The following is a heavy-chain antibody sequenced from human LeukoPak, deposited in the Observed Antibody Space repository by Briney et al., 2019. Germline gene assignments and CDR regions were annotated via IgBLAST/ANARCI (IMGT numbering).Heavy chain of an antibody. V-gene: IGHV3-11*04. CDR3: ARALWYGETFPAY. D-gene: IGHD3-10*01. Sequence: GGSLRLSCAASGFTFSDYYMSWIRQAPGKGLEWVSYISSSSSTIYYADSVKGRFTISRDNAKNSLYLQMNNLRAEDTAVYYCARALWYGETFPAYWGQGTLVTVSS. CDR1: GFTFSDYY. CDR2: ISSSSSTI. J-gene: IGHJ4*02.